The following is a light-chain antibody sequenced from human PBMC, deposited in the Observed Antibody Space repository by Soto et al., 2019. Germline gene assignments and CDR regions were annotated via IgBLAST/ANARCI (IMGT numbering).Light chain of an antibody. CDR2: EVS. CDR1: SSDVGSYDH. J-gene: IGLJ1*01. CDR3: ISYTGSSTSYV. V-gene: IGLV2-14*01. Sequence: QSALTPPACVSGSPGQSITISCSGTSSDVGSYDHVAWYQQFPGKTPKLMIYEVSNRPSGVSSRFSGSKSGNTASLTISGLQAEDEADYYCISYTGSSTSYVFGSGTKVTVL.